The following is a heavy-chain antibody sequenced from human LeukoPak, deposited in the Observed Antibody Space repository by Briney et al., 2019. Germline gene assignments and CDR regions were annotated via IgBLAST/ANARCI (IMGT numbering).Heavy chain of an antibody. CDR2: MNPNSGNT. J-gene: IGHJ6*02. V-gene: IGHV1-8*01. Sequence: PRASVKVSCKASGYTFTSYDINWVRQAPGQGLEWMGWMNPNSGNTGYAQKFQGRVTMTRNTSISTAYMELSSLRSEDTAVYYCARDPTSYYGMDVWGQGTTVTVSS. CDR1: GYTFTSYD. CDR3: ARDPTSYYGMDV.